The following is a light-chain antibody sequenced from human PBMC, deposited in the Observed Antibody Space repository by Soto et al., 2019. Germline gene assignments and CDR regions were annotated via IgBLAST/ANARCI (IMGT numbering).Light chain of an antibody. CDR1: QRLSASD. Sequence: EIVLTQSPGTLSLSPGQRATLSCRASQRLSASDIAWYQQKPGQAPKFLIYGVSSRATGIPDRFSGSGSGTDFTLTISRLEPEDFAVYYCQKYGSSSITFGQGTRLEIK. CDR3: QKYGSSSIT. J-gene: IGKJ5*01. CDR2: GVS. V-gene: IGKV3-20*01.